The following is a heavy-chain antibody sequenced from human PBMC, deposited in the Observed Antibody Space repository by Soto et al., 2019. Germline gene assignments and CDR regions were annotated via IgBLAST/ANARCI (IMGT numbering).Heavy chain of an antibody. V-gene: IGHV1-69*06. D-gene: IGHD6-25*01. CDR3: ARDAHGYPLPQVAFDI. CDR1: GGTFSSYA. J-gene: IGHJ3*02. CDR2: IIPIFGTA. Sequence: QVQLVQSGAEVKKPGSSVKVSCKASGGTFSSYAISWVRQAPGQGLEWMGGIIPIFGTANYAQKFQGRVTITADKSTSTAYMELSSLRSEDTAVYYCARDAHGYPLPQVAFDIWGQGTMVTVSS.